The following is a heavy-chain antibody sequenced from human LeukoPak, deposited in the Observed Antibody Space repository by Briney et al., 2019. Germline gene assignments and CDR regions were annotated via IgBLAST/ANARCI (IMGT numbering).Heavy chain of an antibody. CDR1: GFSFSSYS. V-gene: IGHV3-48*04. J-gene: IGHJ4*02. Sequence: GGSLRLSCAASGFSFSSYSMNWVRQAPGKGLEWVSYISGSSSRIYYADSVKGRFTISRDNAKNSLYLQMNSLKTEDTAVYYCTRDSIYYYIDYWAREPWSPSPQ. CDR2: ISGSSSRI. D-gene: IGHD2-21*01. CDR3: TRDSIYYYIDY.